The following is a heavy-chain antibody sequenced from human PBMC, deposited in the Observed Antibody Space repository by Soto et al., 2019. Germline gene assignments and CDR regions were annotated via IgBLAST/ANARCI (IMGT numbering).Heavy chain of an antibody. Sequence: GASVKVSCKASGYIFTTYAMHWVRQAPGQRLEWMGWINAVNGHTKYSQKFQGRVTIAGDTSASTAYMELSSLTSEDTAVYYCARDDCSGGSCYPPTGAFDIWGQGTMVTVS. CDR1: GYIFTTYA. CDR3: ARDDCSGGSCYPPTGAFDI. J-gene: IGHJ3*02. CDR2: INAVNGHT. V-gene: IGHV1-3*01. D-gene: IGHD2-15*01.